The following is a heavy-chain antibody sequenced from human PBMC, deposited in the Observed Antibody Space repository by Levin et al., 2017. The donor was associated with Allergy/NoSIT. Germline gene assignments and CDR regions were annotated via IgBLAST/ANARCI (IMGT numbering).Heavy chain of an antibody. CDR2: ISAYNGNT. D-gene: IGHD2-15*01. J-gene: IGHJ4*02. Sequence: ASVKVSCKASGYTFTSYGISWVRQAPGQGLEWMGWISAYNGNTNYAQKLQGRVTMTTDTSTSTAYMELRSLRSDDTAVYYCARVALLVGYCSGGSCYYFDYWGQGTLVTVSS. V-gene: IGHV1-18*01. CDR3: ARVALLVGYCSGGSCYYFDY. CDR1: GYTFTSYG.